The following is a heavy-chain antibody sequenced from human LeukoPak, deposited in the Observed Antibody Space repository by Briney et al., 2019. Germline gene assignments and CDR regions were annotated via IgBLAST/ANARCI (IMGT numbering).Heavy chain of an antibody. V-gene: IGHV3-7*01. CDR2: IKQDGSEK. CDR3: ARASVRYSSGWYGFDY. CDR1: GFTFDDYA. Sequence: PGGSLRLSCVASGFTFDDYAMSWVRQAPGKGLEWVANIKQDGSEKYYVDSVKGRFTISRDNAKNSLYLQMNSLRAEDTAVYYCARASVRYSSGWYGFDYWGQGTLVTVSS. D-gene: IGHD6-19*01. J-gene: IGHJ4*02.